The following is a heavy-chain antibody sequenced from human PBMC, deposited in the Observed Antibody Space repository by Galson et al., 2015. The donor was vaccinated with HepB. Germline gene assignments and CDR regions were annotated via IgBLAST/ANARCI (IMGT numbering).Heavy chain of an antibody. V-gene: IGHV1-18*04. CDR3: ARDPSFYGSGSFGYFQH. CDR1: GYTFTSYG. D-gene: IGHD3-10*01. CDR2: ISAYNGNT. Sequence: SVKVYCKASGYTFTSYGISWVRQAPGQGLEWMGWISAYNGNTNYAQKLQGRVTMTTDTSTSTAYMELRSLRSDDTAVYYCARDPSFYGSGSFGYFQHWGQGTLVTVSS. J-gene: IGHJ1*01.